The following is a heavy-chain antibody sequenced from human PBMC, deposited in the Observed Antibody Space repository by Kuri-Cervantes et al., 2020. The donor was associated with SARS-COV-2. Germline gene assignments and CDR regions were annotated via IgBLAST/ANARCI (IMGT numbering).Heavy chain of an antibody. CDR3: ARSQGYCTANSCSWNWFDP. CDR1: GGTFSSYS. J-gene: IGHJ5*02. V-gene: IGHV1-69*13. Sequence: SVKVSCKASGGTFSSYSVNWVRQAPGQGLEWMGRIIPTFDTTTYAQKFQGRVIFTADESSSTAYMEVNSPTSEDTAVYFCARSQGYCTANSCSWNWFDPWGQGTLVTVSS. D-gene: IGHD2-8*02. CDR2: IIPTFDTT.